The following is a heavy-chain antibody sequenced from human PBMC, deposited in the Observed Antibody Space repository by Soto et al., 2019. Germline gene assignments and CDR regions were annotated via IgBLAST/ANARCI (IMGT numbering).Heavy chain of an antibody. J-gene: IGHJ3*01. CDR2: ISIRGDYR. CDR3: ANHGGFDF. Sequence: EGQLLQSGGGLVQPGESLRLSCAAPGFTFSSSGMSWVRQAPGKGLEWVSSISIRGDYRYYADSVKGRFTISRDNSKNTLYLQMSSLTAEGTALYYCANHGGFDFWGQGTMVAVSS. CDR1: GFTFSSSG. D-gene: IGHD4-17*01. V-gene: IGHV3-23*01.